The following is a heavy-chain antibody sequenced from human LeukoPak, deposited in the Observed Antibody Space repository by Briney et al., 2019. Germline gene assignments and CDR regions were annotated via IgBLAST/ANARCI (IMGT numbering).Heavy chain of an antibody. CDR3: ARPSDSSGYYDFDY. D-gene: IGHD3-22*01. J-gene: IGHJ4*02. Sequence: ASVKVSCKASGYTFTGYYMHWVRQAPGQGLEWMGWINPNSGGTNYAQKFQGRVTMTRDTSISTAYMELSRLRSDDTAVYYCARPSDSSGYYDFDYWGQGTLVTVSS. CDR2: INPNSGGT. V-gene: IGHV1-2*02. CDR1: GYTFTGYY.